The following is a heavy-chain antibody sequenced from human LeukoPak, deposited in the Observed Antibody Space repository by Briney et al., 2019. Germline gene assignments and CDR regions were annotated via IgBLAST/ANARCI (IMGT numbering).Heavy chain of an antibody. CDR1: GFTFSNYA. CDR2: ISDRGTGT. CDR3: ARGMTIPDS. Sequence: GGSLRLSCAASGFTFSNYAITWVRQAPGKGLEWVSSISDRGTGTYYADSVKGRFSISRDNSKNTVYLQMNSLRAEDTAVYYCARGMTIPDSWGQGTLVTVSS. D-gene: IGHD3-10*01. V-gene: IGHV3-23*01. J-gene: IGHJ4*02.